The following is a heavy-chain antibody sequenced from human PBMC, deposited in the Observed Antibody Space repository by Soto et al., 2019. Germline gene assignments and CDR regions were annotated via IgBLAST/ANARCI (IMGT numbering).Heavy chain of an antibody. J-gene: IGHJ4*02. D-gene: IGHD3-22*01. CDR2: ISGYNGNT. Sequence: ASLQVSCKTSGYSFTTYGLSWVRQAPGRGLEWVGWISGYNGNTNYAQKFQGTVILTTDTPTTTGYMEIKSLSSDDTAVYYCVRDTYDYHSSGPAQFEDWGQGTQVTLAS. CDR1: GYSFTTYG. V-gene: IGHV1-18*01. CDR3: VRDTYDYHSSGPAQFED.